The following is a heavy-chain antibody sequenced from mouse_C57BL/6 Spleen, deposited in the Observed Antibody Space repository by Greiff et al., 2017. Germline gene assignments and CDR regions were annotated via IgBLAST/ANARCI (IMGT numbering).Heavy chain of an antibody. CDR1: GFNIKDYY. CDR2: IDPEDGET. CDR3: ARGGSSDDHYAMDY. V-gene: IGHV14-2*01. Sequence: EVQLQQSGAELVKPGASVKLSCTASGFNIKDYYMHWVKQRTEQGLEWIGRIDPEDGETKYAPKFPGKATITADTSSNKAYLQLSSLTSEDNAVYYCARGGSSDDHYAMDYWGQGTSVTVSS. J-gene: IGHJ4*01. D-gene: IGHD1-1*01.